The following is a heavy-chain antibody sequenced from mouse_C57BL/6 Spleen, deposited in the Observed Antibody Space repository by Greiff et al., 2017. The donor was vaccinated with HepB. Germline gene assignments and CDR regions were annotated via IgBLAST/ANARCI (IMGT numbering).Heavy chain of an antibody. V-gene: IGHV1-82*01. J-gene: IGHJ3*01. CDR3: ARQISKAWFAY. D-gene: IGHD2-5*01. CDR2: IYPGDGDT. Sequence: VKLMESGPELVKPGASVKISCKASGYAFSSSWMNWVKQRPGKGLEWIGRIYPGDGDTNYNGKFKGKATLTADKSSSTAYMQISSLTSEDSAVYFCARQISKAWFAYWGQRTLVTVSA. CDR1: GYAFSSSW.